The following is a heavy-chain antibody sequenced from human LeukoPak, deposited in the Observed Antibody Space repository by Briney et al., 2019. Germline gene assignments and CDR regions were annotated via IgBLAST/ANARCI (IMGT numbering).Heavy chain of an antibody. Sequence: GESLKISRKGSGYSFTSYWISWVRQMPGKGLEWMGRIGPSDSYTNYSPSFQGHVTISADKSISTAYLQWSSLKASDTAMYYCARRRDSSSWYYFDYWGQGTLVTVSS. J-gene: IGHJ4*02. CDR2: IGPSDSYT. CDR1: GYSFTSYW. CDR3: ARRRDSSSWYYFDY. V-gene: IGHV5-10-1*01. D-gene: IGHD6-13*01.